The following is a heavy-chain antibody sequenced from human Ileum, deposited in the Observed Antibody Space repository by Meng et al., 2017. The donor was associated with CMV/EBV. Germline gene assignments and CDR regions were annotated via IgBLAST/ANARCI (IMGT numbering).Heavy chain of an antibody. J-gene: IGHJ5*02. CDR3: ARTQDCSTTSCYTGFDP. V-gene: IGHV4-30-4*08. CDR1: SIRSGDYY. D-gene: IGHD2-2*01. Sequence: SIRSGDYYWSWIRQPPGKGLEWIGFIKYSGRTYYNPSLTSRVTISLDTSENHFSLRLSSVTAADTAVYYCARTQDCSTTSCYTGFDPWGQGTLVTVSS. CDR2: IKYSGRT.